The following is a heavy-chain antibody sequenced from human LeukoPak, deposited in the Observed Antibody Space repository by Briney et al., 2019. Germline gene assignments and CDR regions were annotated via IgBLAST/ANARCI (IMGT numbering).Heavy chain of an antibody. J-gene: IGHJ4*02. Sequence: ASVKVSYKASGYTFTSYGISWVRQAPGQGLEWMGWISAYNGNTNYAQKLQGRVTMTTDTSTGTAYMELRSLRSDDTAVYYCARDGPAGTSFDYWGQGTLVTVSS. CDR3: ARDGPAGTSFDY. D-gene: IGHD2-2*01. CDR2: ISAYNGNT. V-gene: IGHV1-18*01. CDR1: GYTFTSYG.